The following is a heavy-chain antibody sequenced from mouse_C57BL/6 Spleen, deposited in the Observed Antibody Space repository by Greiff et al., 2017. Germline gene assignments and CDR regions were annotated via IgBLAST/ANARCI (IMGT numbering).Heavy chain of an antibody. J-gene: IGHJ1*03. D-gene: IGHD1-1*01. CDR3: ARGFITTVVARYFDV. Sequence: VQLQQSGPELVKPGASVKISCKASGYAFSSSWMNWVKQRPGKGLEWIGRIYPGDGDTNYNGKFKGKATLTADKSSSTAYMQLRSLTSEDSAVYFCARGFITTVVARYFDVWGTGTTVTVSS. CDR2: IYPGDGDT. CDR1: GYAFSSSW. V-gene: IGHV1-82*01.